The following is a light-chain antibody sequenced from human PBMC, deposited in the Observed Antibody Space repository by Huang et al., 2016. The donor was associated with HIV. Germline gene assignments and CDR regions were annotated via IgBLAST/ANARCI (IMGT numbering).Light chain of an antibody. CDR2: DAS. J-gene: IGKJ4*01. CDR1: QNINNH. CDR3: QQRSNRLT. Sequence: VLTQTPATLAWYEGETVTLYCRASQNINNHLAWYQQRPGQPPRLIIYDASYRVTGGPAKFSGSGSGTDFALTISSLQPEDFAVYYCQQRSNRLTFGGGTRVEVK. V-gene: IGKV3-11*01.